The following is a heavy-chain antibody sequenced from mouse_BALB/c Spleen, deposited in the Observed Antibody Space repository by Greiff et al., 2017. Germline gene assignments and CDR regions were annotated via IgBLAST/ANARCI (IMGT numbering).Heavy chain of an antibody. CDR3: ASNYGYFDY. D-gene: IGHD1-1*01. CDR2: IYPYNGGT. V-gene: IGHV1S29*02. CDR1: GYTFTDYN. Sequence: EVHLVESGPELVKPGASVKISCKASGYTFTDYNMHWVKQSHGKSLEWIGYIYPYNGGTGYNQKFKSKATLTVDNSSSTAYMELRSLTSEDSAVYYCASNYGYFDYWGQGTTLTVSS. J-gene: IGHJ2*01.